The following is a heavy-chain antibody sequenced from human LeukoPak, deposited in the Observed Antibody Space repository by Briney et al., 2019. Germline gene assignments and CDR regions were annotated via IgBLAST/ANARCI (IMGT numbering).Heavy chain of an antibody. CDR2: IYYSGST. CDR3: ARGVQMVRGDNWFDP. CDR1: GGSISSYY. D-gene: IGHD3-10*01. J-gene: IGHJ5*02. Sequence: SETLSLTCTVSGGSISSYYWSWIRQPPGKGLEWIGYIYYSGSTNYNPSLKSRVTISVDTSKNQFSLKLSSVTAADTAVYYCARGVQMVRGDNWFDPWGQGTLVTVSS. V-gene: IGHV4-59*01.